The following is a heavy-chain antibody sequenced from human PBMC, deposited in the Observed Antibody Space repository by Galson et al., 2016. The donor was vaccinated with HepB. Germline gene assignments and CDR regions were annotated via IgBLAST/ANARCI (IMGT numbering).Heavy chain of an antibody. CDR1: EFTFSTYG. Sequence: SLRLSCAASEFTFSTYGMHWVRQAPGKGLEWVAVIWHDGSNKYYADSVKGRFTISRDSSTLYLQMNSLRAEDTAVYYCARDRLASGNHLDYWGQGTLVTVSS. V-gene: IGHV3-33*01. J-gene: IGHJ4*02. D-gene: IGHD4-23*01. CDR2: IWHDGSNK. CDR3: ARDRLASGNHLDY.